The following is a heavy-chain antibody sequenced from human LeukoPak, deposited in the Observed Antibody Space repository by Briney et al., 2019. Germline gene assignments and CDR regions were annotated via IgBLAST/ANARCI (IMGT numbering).Heavy chain of an antibody. CDR1: GFTFSTFA. V-gene: IGHV4-34*01. J-gene: IGHJ6*03. Sequence: GSLRLPCAASGFTFSTFAMSWIRQPPGKGLEWIGEINHSGSTNYNPSLKSRVTISVDTSKNQFSLKLSSVTAADTAVYYCARVRKAPYYYYYYMDVWGKGTTVTVSS. CDR2: INHSGST. CDR3: ARVRKAPYYYYYYMDV.